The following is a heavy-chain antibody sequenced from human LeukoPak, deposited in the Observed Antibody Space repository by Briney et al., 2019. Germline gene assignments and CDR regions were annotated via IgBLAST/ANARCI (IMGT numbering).Heavy chain of an antibody. D-gene: IGHD6-19*01. CDR1: GFTFSAYN. Sequence: GGSLRLSCAASGFTFSAYNMNWVRRTPGKGLEWVSSITTSSSYMFYADSVRGRFTIPRDNAENSLYLQMSSLRDEDTAVYYCARDPYSGGYGAYYYYYMDVWGKGITVTVSS. CDR2: ITTSSSYM. V-gene: IGHV3-21*01. J-gene: IGHJ6*03. CDR3: ARDPYSGGYGAYYYYYMDV.